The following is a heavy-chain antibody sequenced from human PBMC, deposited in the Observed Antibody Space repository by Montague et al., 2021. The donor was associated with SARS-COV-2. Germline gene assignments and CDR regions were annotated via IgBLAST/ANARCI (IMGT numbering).Heavy chain of an antibody. CDR1: SGSISSYY. CDR2: IFHSGIT. D-gene: IGHD1-20*01. Sequence: SETLSLTCSVSSGSISSYYWSWIRKSPGKGLEWSGYIFHSGITDYNPSLKSRVTISVDMSKNQFSLQLNSVTAADSAVYYCARTEYNWNDWFDPWGQGTLVTVSS. CDR3: ARTEYNWNDWFDP. V-gene: IGHV4-59*13. J-gene: IGHJ5*02.